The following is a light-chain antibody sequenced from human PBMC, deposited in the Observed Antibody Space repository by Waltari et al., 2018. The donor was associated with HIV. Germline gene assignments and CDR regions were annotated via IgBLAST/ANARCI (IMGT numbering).Light chain of an antibody. CDR1: SSDVGNYNE. CDR2: DVS. Sequence: QSALTQPPSVSGSLGQSVTISCTGTSSDVGNYNEVSWYQQSPGTAPKLMIYDVSNRPSGVPDSFSGSKSGNTASLTISGLQAEDEADYYCSSFTTSITVVFGGGTKLTVL. CDR3: SSFTTSITVV. J-gene: IGLJ2*01. V-gene: IGLV2-18*02.